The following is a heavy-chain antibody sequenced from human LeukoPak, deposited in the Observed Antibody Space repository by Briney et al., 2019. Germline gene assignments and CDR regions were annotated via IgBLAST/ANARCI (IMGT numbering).Heavy chain of an antibody. CDR3: ARLRCSSTSCYLSNSFDY. CDR2: IYPGDSDT. D-gene: IGHD2-2*01. CDR1: GYSFTTYW. J-gene: IGHJ4*02. V-gene: IGHV5-51*01. Sequence: GESLKITCKGSGYSFTTYWIGWVRQMPGKGLEWMGIIYPGDSDTRYSPSFQGQVTISADKSISTAYPQWSSLKASDTTIYYCARLRCSSTSCYLSNSFDYWGQGTLVTVSS.